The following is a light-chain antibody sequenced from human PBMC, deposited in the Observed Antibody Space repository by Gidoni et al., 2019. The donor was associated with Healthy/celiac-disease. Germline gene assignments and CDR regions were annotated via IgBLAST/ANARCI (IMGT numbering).Light chain of an antibody. CDR1: ISNLGSNH. CDR2: SNN. J-gene: IGLJ3*02. Sequence: QPVLTQPPSASGTPGQRVTISCSGSISNLGSNHIYWYQQFPGTAPKLLIYSNNERPSGVPDRFSGSKLGTSASLAISGLRSEDEADYYCAAWDDSLSGPVFGGGTKLTVL. V-gene: IGLV1-47*02. CDR3: AAWDDSLSGPV.